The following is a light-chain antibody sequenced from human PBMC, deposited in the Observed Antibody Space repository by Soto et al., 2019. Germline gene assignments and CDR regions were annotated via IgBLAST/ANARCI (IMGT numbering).Light chain of an antibody. CDR2: EVS. Sequence: QSVLTQPPSVSGSPGRSVAISCTGTSSDVGSYNRVSWYQQPPGAAPKLMIYEVSNRPSGVPDRFSGSKSGNTASLTISGLQAEDEADYYCNSYTGSSTYVFGNGTKVTVL. CDR3: NSYTGSSTYV. V-gene: IGLV2-18*02. CDR1: SSDVGSYNR. J-gene: IGLJ1*01.